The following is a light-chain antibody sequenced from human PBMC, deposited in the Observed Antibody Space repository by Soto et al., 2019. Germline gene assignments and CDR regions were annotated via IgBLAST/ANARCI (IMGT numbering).Light chain of an antibody. J-gene: IGKJ5*01. CDR3: QQANSFPIT. CDR2: GAS. Sequence: EIQMTQSPSSVSASVGDRFTITCLSSEGISTWLAWYQQKAGKAPNLLIYGASNLHSGVPSRFSGSGSGTNFTLTISSLQPEDFATYYCQQANSFPITFGQGTRLEIK. V-gene: IGKV1-12*01. CDR1: EGISTW.